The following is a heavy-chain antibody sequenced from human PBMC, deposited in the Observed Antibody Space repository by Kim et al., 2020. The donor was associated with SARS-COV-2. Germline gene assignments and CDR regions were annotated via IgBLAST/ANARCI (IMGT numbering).Heavy chain of an antibody. CDR3: TKLGSPLRNFDRLVY. J-gene: IGHJ4*01. Sequence: GGSLRLSCEVSGLTFRVYGLSWVRQAPGKGLEWVSGLTGSGHAPFYAESVKGRFTLPRDNSKNTLILQMDNLSVEDTALLYCTKLGSPLRNFDRLVYWG. D-gene: IGHD3-9*01. CDR1: GLTFRVYG. CDR2: LTGSGHAP. V-gene: IGHV3-23*01.